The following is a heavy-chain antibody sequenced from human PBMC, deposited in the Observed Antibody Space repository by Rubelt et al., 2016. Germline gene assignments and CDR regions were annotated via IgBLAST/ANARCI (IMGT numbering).Heavy chain of an antibody. V-gene: IGHV1-8*01. D-gene: IGHD2-15*01. J-gene: IGHJ6*04. CDR2: IDPNRDDT. Sequence: QVQLVQSGAEVKKPGSSVKVSCKVSGGTFSRYSISWVRQAPGQGLEWMGWIDPNRDDTGFAQRFQGRVTMTRDTSINTAYMELDSLTSDDTAVYYCAGGASGRLAYGMYVWGEGTTVTVSS. CDR1: GGTFSRYS. CDR3: AGGASGRLAYGMYV.